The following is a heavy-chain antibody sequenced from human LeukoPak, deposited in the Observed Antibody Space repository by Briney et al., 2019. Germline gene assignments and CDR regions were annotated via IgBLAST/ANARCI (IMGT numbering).Heavy chain of an antibody. D-gene: IGHD2-15*01. CDR3: AAGGVAATHNWFDP. J-gene: IGHJ5*02. CDR2: IYYSGST. Sequence: SETLSLTCTVSGGSISSYYWSWIRQPPGKGLEWIGYIYYSGSTNYNPSLKSRVTISVDTSKNQFSLKLSSVTAADTAVYYCAAGGVAATHNWFDPWGQGTPVTVSS. V-gene: IGHV4-59*01. CDR1: GGSISSYY.